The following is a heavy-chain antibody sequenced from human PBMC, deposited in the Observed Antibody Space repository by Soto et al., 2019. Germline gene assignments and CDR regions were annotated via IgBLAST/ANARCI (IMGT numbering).Heavy chain of an antibody. D-gene: IGHD6-13*01. CDR2: IYSGGST. CDR3: ASCWVGDSSSCLTYGMDV. Sequence: EVQLVESRGGLIQPGGSLRLSCAASGFTVSSNYMSWVRQAPGKGLEWVSVIYSGGSTYYADSVKGRFTISRDNSKNTLYLQMNSLRAEDTAVYYCASCWVGDSSSCLTYGMDVWGQGTTVTVSS. CDR1: GFTVSSNY. J-gene: IGHJ6*02. V-gene: IGHV3-53*01.